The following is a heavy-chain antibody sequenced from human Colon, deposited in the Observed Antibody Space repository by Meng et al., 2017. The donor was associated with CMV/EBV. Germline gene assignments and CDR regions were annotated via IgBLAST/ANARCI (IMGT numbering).Heavy chain of an antibody. D-gene: IGHD4-17*01. Sequence: GESLKISCAASGFTFSSYSMNWVRQAPGKGLEWVSSISSSSSYIYYADSVKGRFTISRDNAKNSLYLQMNSLRAEDTAVYYCARVGDYPGGYFDYWGQGTLVTVSS. CDR1: GFTFSSYS. J-gene: IGHJ4*02. V-gene: IGHV3-21*01. CDR3: ARVGDYPGGYFDY. CDR2: ISSSSSYI.